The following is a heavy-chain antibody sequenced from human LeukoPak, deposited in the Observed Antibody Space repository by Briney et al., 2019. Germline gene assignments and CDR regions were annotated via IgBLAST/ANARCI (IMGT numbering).Heavy chain of an antibody. D-gene: IGHD3-10*01. CDR3: AREGTYGGYNWFDP. CDR2: MYRTGST. V-gene: IGHV4-59*01. J-gene: IGHJ5*02. CDR1: GGSISSYY. Sequence: PSETLSLTCTVSGGSISSYYWSWIRQPPGKGLEWIGYMYRTGSTNYNPSLKSRVTITPDTSKNQFSLRLTSVTAADTAVYYCAREGTYGGYNWFDPWGQGTLVTVSS.